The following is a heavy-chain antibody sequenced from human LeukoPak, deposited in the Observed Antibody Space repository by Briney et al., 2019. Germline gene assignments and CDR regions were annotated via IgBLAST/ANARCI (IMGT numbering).Heavy chain of an antibody. CDR3: ARSSYYDDAFDY. D-gene: IGHD3-22*01. V-gene: IGHV4-59*11. J-gene: IGHJ4*02. Sequence: SETLSLTCTVSGGSISSHYWNCIRQPPGKGLEYIGYIDYSGITEYNPSLKSRVTISADTSKNQLSLKVRFVTAADTAVYYCARSSYYDDAFDYCGPGTLVTVSS. CDR2: IDYSGIT. CDR1: GGSISSHY.